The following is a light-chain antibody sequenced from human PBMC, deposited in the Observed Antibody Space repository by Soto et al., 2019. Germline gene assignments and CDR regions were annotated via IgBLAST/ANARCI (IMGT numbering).Light chain of an antibody. CDR1: QSIGSW. CDR2: KAS. J-gene: IGKJ1*01. Sequence: DIQLTHSPSTLSASIGDRVTITCRASQSIGSWLAWYQQRPGKAPNVLIYKASNVERGVPSRFSGSGSETEFTLTISSLQPEDFATYYCQQYSTFPWTFGQGTKVEL. V-gene: IGKV1-5*03. CDR3: QQYSTFPWT.